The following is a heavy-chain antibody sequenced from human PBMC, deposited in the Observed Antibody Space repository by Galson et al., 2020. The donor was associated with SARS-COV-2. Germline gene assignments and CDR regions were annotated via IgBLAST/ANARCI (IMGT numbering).Heavy chain of an antibody. CDR3: AKSVNANIYGYSDH. CDR2: IYSGGGT. V-gene: IGHV3-23*03. CDR1: GFTFTSFA. J-gene: IGHJ5*02. D-gene: IGHD5-18*01. Sequence: GGSLRLSCAASGFTFTSFAMSWVRQAPGKGLEWVSVIYSGGGTYYADSAKGRFIISRDDSENTLHLQMHNLRGDDTAVYYCAKSVNANIYGYSDHWGQGSQVTVSS.